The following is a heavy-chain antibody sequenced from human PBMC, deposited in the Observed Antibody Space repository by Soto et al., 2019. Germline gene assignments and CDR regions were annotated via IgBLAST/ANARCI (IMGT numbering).Heavy chain of an antibody. V-gene: IGHV3-11*01. CDR2: ISSSGSTI. J-gene: IGHJ4*02. D-gene: IGHD5-12*01. Sequence: GGSLRLSCAASGFTFSDYYMSWIRQAPGKGLEWVSYISSSGSTIYYADSVKGRFTISRDNAKNSLYLQMNSLRAEDTAVYYCARDRYGGYDQYYFDYWGQGTLVTVSS. CDR3: ARDRYGGYDQYYFDY. CDR1: GFTFSDYY.